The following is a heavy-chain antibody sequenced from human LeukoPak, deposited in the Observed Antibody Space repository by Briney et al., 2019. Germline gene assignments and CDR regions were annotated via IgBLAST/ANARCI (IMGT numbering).Heavy chain of an antibody. CDR1: GYSITSGYY. D-gene: IGHD4-11*01. Sequence: PSETLSLTCIVSGYSITSGYYWGWIRQPPGKGLEWIGSIYHSGDTYYNPSLKSRVTISVDTSKNQFSLKLDSVTAADTAVYYCARDDYGNYADYYFDYWGQGILVTVSS. J-gene: IGHJ4*02. CDR2: IYHSGDT. CDR3: ARDDYGNYADYYFDY. V-gene: IGHV4-38-2*02.